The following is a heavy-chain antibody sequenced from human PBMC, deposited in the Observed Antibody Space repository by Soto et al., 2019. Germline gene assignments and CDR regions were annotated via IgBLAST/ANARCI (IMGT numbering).Heavy chain of an antibody. CDR2: MNPNSGNT. Sequence: QVPLVQSGAEVKKPGASVKVSCKASGYTFTSYDINWVRQATGQGLEWMGWMNPNSGNTGYAQKFQGRVTMTRNTSISTAYMELSSLRSEDTAVYYCARGPYYYDSSGYYSFDYWGQGTLVTVSS. V-gene: IGHV1-8*01. D-gene: IGHD3-22*01. CDR3: ARGPYYYDSSGYYSFDY. CDR1: GYTFTSYD. J-gene: IGHJ4*02.